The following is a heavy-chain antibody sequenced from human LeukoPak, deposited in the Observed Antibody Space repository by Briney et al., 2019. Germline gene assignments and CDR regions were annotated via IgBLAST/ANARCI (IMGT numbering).Heavy chain of an antibody. CDR3: ARGPMTTVVTPTFYDY. D-gene: IGHD4-23*01. Sequence: SETLSLTCAVYGGSFSGYYWSWIRQPPGKGLEWIGEINHSGSTNYNPSLKSRLTISVDTSKNQFSLKLSSVTAADTAVYYCARGPMTTVVTPTFYDYWGQGTLVTVSS. CDR1: GGSFSGYY. V-gene: IGHV4-34*01. J-gene: IGHJ4*02. CDR2: INHSGST.